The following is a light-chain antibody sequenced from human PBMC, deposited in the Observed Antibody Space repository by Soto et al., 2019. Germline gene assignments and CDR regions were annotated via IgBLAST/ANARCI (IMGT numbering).Light chain of an antibody. CDR1: QSISDT. J-gene: IGKJ1*01. CDR2: SAS. V-gene: IGKV3-15*01. Sequence: EIVITQSPATLSVSPGGRATPSCRASQSISDTLAWYRQKPGQAPRILIYSASRRATGFPARFSGSGAGTEFTLTISSLQSEDFEVDDCQQYNNWTWTFGQGTKVDIK. CDR3: QQYNNWTWT.